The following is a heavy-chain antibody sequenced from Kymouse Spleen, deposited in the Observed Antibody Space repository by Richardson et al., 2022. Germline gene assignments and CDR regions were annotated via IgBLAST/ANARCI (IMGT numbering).Heavy chain of an antibody. CDR3: ASNYDFWSGYYFPYYYYYYGMDV. CDR1: GGSISSSSYY. V-gene: IGHV4-39*01. J-gene: IGHJ6*02. Sequence: QLQLQESGPGLVKPSETLSLTCTVSGGSISSSSYYWGWIRQPPGKGLEWIGSIYYSGSTYYNPSLKSRVTISVDTSKNQFSLKLSSVTAADTAVYYCASNYDFWSGYYFPYYYYYYGMDVWGQGTTVTVSS. CDR2: IYYSGST. D-gene: IGHD3-3*01.